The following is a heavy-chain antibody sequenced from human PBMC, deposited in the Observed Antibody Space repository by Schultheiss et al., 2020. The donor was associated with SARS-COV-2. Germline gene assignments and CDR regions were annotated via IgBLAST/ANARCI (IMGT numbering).Heavy chain of an antibody. Sequence: SQTLSLTCTVSGGSVRSGDYHWSWIRQTPGKGLEWIGYVYYSGSTDYDPSLKSRVTISVDTSKNQFSLKLSSVTAADTAVYYCANSGSYLSYFDYWGQGTLVTVSS. V-gene: IGHV4-61*08. CDR3: ANSGSYLSYFDY. D-gene: IGHD1-26*01. CDR2: VYYSGST. J-gene: IGHJ4*02. CDR1: GGSVRSGDYH.